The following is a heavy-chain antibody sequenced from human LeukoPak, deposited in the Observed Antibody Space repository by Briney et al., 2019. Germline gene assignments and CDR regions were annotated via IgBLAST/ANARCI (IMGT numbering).Heavy chain of an antibody. Sequence: GESLKISCKGSGYSFTSYWIGWVRQMPGKGLEWMGIIYPGDSDTRYSPSFQGQVTISADKSISTAYLQWSSLKASDTAMYYCAIAYYDSSGYYYVPFDYWGQGTLVTVS. CDR1: GYSFTSYW. CDR3: AIAYYDSSGYYYVPFDY. J-gene: IGHJ4*02. CDR2: IYPGDSDT. D-gene: IGHD3-22*01. V-gene: IGHV5-51*01.